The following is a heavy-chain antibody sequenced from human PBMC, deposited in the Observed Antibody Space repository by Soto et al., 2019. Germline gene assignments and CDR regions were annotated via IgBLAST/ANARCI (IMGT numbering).Heavy chain of an antibody. D-gene: IGHD2-8*01. J-gene: IGHJ4*02. CDR1: GGIFSSFA. Sequence: QEQLVQSGAEVKKPGSSMKVSCKASGGIFSSFAISWVRQAPGQGLEWMGGIMHVFGTTNYAQNVQDRVTTPADETTHTAYRELSSLSSEATAKYYGAMGGSPYVWSNEYWGQGNLVTVSS. CDR2: IMHVFGTT. CDR3: AMGGSPYVWSNEY. V-gene: IGHV1-69*01.